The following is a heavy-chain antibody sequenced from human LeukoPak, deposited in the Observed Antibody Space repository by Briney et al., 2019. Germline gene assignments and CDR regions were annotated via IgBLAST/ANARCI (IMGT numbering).Heavy chain of an antibody. J-gene: IGHJ6*02. D-gene: IGHD6-19*01. CDR1: GYTFTSYG. CDR2: ISAYNGNT. CDR3: ARAYSSGWYETNYYYYGMDV. Sequence: GASVKVSCKASGYTFTSYGISWVRQAPGQGLEWMGWISAYNGNTNYAQKLQGRVTMTTDTSTSTAYMELRSLRSDDTAVYYCARAYSSGWYETNYYYYGMDVWGQGTTVTVSS. V-gene: IGHV1-18*01.